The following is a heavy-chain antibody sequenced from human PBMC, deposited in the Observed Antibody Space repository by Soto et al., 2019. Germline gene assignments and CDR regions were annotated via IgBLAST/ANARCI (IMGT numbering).Heavy chain of an antibody. Sequence: ASVKVSCKASGYTFTGYYMHWVRQAPGQGLEWMGWINPNSGGTNYAQKFRGWVTMTRDTSISTAYMELSRLRSDDTAVYYCARGYSISSYDRGHYYYYGMDVWGQGTTVTV. V-gene: IGHV1-2*04. CDR3: ARGYSISSYDRGHYYYYGMDV. D-gene: IGHD6-6*01. CDR2: INPNSGGT. CDR1: GYTFTGYY. J-gene: IGHJ6*02.